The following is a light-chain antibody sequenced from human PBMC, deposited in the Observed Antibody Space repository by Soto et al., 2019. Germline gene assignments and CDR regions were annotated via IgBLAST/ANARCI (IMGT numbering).Light chain of an antibody. Sequence: DIVMTQSTATLSVAPGERVTFSCRASQGVSRKLAWYQHKPGQAPRLLISGASTGATGIPARFSGSGSGTEFTLTISSLQSEDCAIYYCQQYYTWPITFGGGTKVDI. CDR1: QGVSRK. V-gene: IGKV3-15*01. J-gene: IGKJ4*01. CDR2: GAS. CDR3: QQYYTWPIT.